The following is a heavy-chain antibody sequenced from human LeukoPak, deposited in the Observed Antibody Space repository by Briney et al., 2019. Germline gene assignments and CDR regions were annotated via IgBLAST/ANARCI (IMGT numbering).Heavy chain of an antibody. CDR2: INANSGGT. CDR3: ARAGETDYGDYVHWFHYMDV. Sequence: ASVKVSCKASGYTFTGYYIHWVRQAPGQGLEWMGWINANSGGTNYAQKFQGRVTMTRDTSISTAYMEVSRLRSDDTAVYYCARAGETDYGDYVHWFHYMDVWGKGTTVTISS. J-gene: IGHJ6*03. V-gene: IGHV1-2*02. CDR1: GYTFTGYY. D-gene: IGHD4-17*01.